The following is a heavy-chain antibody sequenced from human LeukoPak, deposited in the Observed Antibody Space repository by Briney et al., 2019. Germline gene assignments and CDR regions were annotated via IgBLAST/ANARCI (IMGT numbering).Heavy chain of an antibody. CDR1: GFIFSSYG. D-gene: IGHD6-19*01. V-gene: IGHV3-33*01. Sequence: GGSLRLSCAASGFIFSSYGMHWVRQAPGKGLEWVAVIWYDGSNKYYADSVKGRFTISRDNSKNTLYLQMNSLRAEGTAVYYCARGGEQWLRYFDYWGQGTLVTVSS. CDR2: IWYDGSNK. CDR3: ARGGEQWLRYFDY. J-gene: IGHJ4*02.